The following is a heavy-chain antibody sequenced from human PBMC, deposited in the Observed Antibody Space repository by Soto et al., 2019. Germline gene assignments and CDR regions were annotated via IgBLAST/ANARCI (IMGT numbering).Heavy chain of an antibody. V-gene: IGHV4-59*01. CDR3: ARAGKGLYYYYGMDV. CDR1: GGSISSYY. J-gene: IGHJ6*02. Sequence: PSEPLSLTCTVSGGSISSYYWSWIRQPPGKGLEWIGYIYYSGSTNYNPSLKSRVTISVDTSKNQFSLKLSSVTAADTAVYYCARAGKGLYYYYGMDVWGQGTTVTVSS. D-gene: IGHD6-13*01. CDR2: IYYSGST.